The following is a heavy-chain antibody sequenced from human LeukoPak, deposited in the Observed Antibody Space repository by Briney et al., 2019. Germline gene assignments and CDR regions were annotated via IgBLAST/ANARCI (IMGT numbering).Heavy chain of an antibody. V-gene: IGHV4-4*02. CDR3: ARDNIVVVAATKAYYFDY. D-gene: IGHD2-15*01. CDR2: IYHSGST. CDR1: GGSISSSNW. J-gene: IGHJ4*02. Sequence: SETLSLTCAVSGGSISSSNWWSWVRQPPGKGLEWIGEIYHSGSTNYNPSLKSRVTISVDKSKNQFSLKLSSVTAADTAVYYCARDNIVVVAATKAYYFDYWGQGTLVTVSS.